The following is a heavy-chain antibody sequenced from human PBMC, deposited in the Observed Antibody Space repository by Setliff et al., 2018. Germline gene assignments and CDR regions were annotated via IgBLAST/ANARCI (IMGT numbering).Heavy chain of an antibody. CDR2: SNHSGNT. Sequence: PSETLSLTCSVYGESFSNNYWSWIRQPPGKGLEWIGESNHSGNTTNHPSLKSRLTMSVDTSKNQFSLKLTSVTAADTAVYYCARVDFTMLQGVLGQWGQGTLVTVSS. CDR3: ARVDFTMLQGVLGQ. V-gene: IGHV4-34*01. CDR1: GESFSNNY. J-gene: IGHJ1*01. D-gene: IGHD3-10*01.